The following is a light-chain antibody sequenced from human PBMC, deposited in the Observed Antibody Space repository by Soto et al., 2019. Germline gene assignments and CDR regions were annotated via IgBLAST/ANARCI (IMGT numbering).Light chain of an antibody. V-gene: IGKV1-5*01. Sequence: IQMTQSPSSLSSSLGDIVTITCRASQSISSYLNWYQQKPGKAPKLLIYDASSLESGVPSRFSGSGSGTEFTLTISSLQPDDFATYYCQQYNSYWTFGQGTKVDIK. J-gene: IGKJ1*01. CDR1: QSISSY. CDR3: QQYNSYWT. CDR2: DAS.